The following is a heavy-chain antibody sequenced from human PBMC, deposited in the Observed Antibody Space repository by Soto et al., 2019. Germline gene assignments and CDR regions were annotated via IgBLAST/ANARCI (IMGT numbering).Heavy chain of an antibody. CDR2: MYYSGGT. V-gene: IGHV4-39*07. Sequence: SETLSLTCTVSGGSISSSSYFWGWIRQPPGKGLEWIGSMYYSGGTNYNPSLRSRVTISVDTSKNQFSLKLTSVTAADTAVYYCAAPPRYWGQGTLVTVSS. CDR3: AAPPRY. CDR1: GGSISSSSYF. D-gene: IGHD6-6*01. J-gene: IGHJ4*02.